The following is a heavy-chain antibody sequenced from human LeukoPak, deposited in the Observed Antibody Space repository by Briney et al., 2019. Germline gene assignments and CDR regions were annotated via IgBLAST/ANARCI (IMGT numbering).Heavy chain of an antibody. CDR1: GGSICSYY. Sequence: SETLSLTCTVSGGSICSYYWSWIRQPPGKGLEWIGYIYYSGSTNYNPSLKSRVTISVDTSKNQFSLKLSSVTAADTAVYYCARGRQDVTMIVVVMTAVSYYLDVWGKGTTGTVS. D-gene: IGHD3-22*01. CDR3: ARGRQDVTMIVVVMTAVSYYLDV. CDR2: IYYSGST. V-gene: IGHV4-59*12. J-gene: IGHJ6*03.